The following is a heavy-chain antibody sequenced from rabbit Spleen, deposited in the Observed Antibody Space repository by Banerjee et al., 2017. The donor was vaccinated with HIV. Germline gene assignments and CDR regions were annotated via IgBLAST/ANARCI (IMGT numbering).Heavy chain of an antibody. V-gene: IGHV1S45*01. J-gene: IGHJ4*01. CDR2: IYTGSGAT. CDR3: ARSINWANRGLNL. Sequence: EESGGDLVKPDGSLTLTCTASGLSFSSSYWIFWVRQAPGKGLEWIASIYTGSGATYYASWAKGRFTVSKTSSTTVTLQMTSLTAADTATYFCARSINWANRGLNLWGQGTLVTVS. D-gene: IGHD1-1*01. CDR1: GLSFSSSYW.